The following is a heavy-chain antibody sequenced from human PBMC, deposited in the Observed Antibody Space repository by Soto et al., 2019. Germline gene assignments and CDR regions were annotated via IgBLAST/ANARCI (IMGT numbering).Heavy chain of an antibody. V-gene: IGHV6-1*01. Sequence: SPTLSLPCAISGDRVSSNNEAWGWSIRSPSRGLEWLGRTYYRSKWHTDFAVSVKGRLTITPDTSENQFSLQLTSVTPEDTAVYYCARGRHTSYFDPWGQGMLVTVSS. D-gene: IGHD3-16*01. J-gene: IGHJ5*02. CDR1: GDRVSSNNEA. CDR2: TYYRSKWHT. CDR3: ARGRHTSYFDP.